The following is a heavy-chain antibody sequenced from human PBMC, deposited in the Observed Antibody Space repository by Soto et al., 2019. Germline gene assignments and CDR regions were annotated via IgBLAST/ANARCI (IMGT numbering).Heavy chain of an antibody. CDR2: IIPIFGTA. CDR3: AGLTTVVSAFDY. D-gene: IGHD4-17*01. V-gene: IGHV1-69*01. Sequence: QVQLVQSGAEVKKPGSSVKVSCKASGGTFSSYAISWVRQAPGQGLEWKGGIIPIFGTANYAQKFQSRVTITAHESTSTAYMELSSVRSEDTAVYYCAGLTTVVSAFDYWGQGTLVTVSS. CDR1: GGTFSSYA. J-gene: IGHJ4*02.